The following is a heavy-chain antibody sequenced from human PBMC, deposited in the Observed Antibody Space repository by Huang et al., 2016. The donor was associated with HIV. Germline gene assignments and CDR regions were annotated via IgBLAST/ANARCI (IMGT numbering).Heavy chain of an antibody. J-gene: IGHJ3*02. D-gene: IGHD3-22*01. CDR2: ISASSGDT. CDR1: GYTFTSYG. V-gene: IGHV1-18*01. CDR3: ARDPKYHRIGYYRQRRGIDI. Sequence: QIQLMQSGPELKQPGASVKVSCKASGYTFTSYGITWVRQAPGQGPGWMGWISASSGDTEYAQKFQVRVTLTTDTSTNIAYRELRGLRSDDTAKYYCARDPKYHRIGYYRQRRGIDIWGQGTMVIVSS.